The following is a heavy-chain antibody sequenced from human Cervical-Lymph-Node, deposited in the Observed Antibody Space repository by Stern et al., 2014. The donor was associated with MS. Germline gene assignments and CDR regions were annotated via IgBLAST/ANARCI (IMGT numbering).Heavy chain of an antibody. D-gene: IGHD5-12*01. CDR1: GYTFTGYY. J-gene: IGHJ6*02. V-gene: IGHV1-2*04. Sequence: QMQLVQSGAEVKKPGASVKVSCKASGYTFTGYYMHWVRQAPGQGLEWMGWINPNSGGTNYAQKFQGWVTMTRDTSISTAYMELSRLRSDDTAVYYCARPARGGYEWYYGMDVWGQGTTVTVSS. CDR3: ARPARGGYEWYYGMDV. CDR2: INPNSGGT.